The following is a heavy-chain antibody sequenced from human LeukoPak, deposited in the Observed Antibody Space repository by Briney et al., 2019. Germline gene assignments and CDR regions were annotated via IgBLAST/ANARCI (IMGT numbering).Heavy chain of an antibody. J-gene: IGHJ2*01. D-gene: IGHD3-22*01. V-gene: IGHV4-59*01. CDR2: IYYSGST. CDR3: ARRTGDSSGYYYVLWYFDL. Sequence: SETLSLTCTVSGGSISSYYWSWIRQPPGKGLEWIGYIYYSGSTNYNPSLKSRVTISVDTSKNQFSLKLSSVTAADTAVYYCARRTGDSSGYYYVLWYFDLWGRGTLVTVSS. CDR1: GGSISSYY.